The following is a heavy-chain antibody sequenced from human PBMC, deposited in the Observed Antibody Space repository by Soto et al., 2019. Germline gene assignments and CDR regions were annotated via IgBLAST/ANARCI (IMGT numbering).Heavy chain of an antibody. Sequence: QVQLQESGPGLVKPSQTLSLTCTVSAGSINSGGYCWSWIRQHPGKGLDWIGCISYGGSTSYNPSLKSRVTITVETSKNQFSLKLTSVTAADPAVYYCSRGILVWGQGALITVSS. D-gene: IGHD5-18*01. J-gene: IGHJ4*02. CDR2: ISYGGST. V-gene: IGHV4-31*03. CDR3: SRGILV. CDR1: AGSINSGGYC.